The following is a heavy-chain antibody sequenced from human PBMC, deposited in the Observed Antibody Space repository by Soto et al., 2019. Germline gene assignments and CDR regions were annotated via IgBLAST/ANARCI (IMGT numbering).Heavy chain of an antibody. CDR3: ARVPWYCSSTSCFNWFDP. J-gene: IGHJ5*02. CDR2: IIPIFGTA. V-gene: IGHV1-69*01. Sequence: QVQLVQSGAEVKKPGSSVKVSCKASGGTFSSYAISWVRQAPGQGLEWMGGIIPIFGTANYAQKFQGRVTITADESTSTAYMELISLRSEDTAVYYCARVPWYCSSTSCFNWFDPWGQGTLVTVSS. D-gene: IGHD2-2*01. CDR1: GGTFSSYA.